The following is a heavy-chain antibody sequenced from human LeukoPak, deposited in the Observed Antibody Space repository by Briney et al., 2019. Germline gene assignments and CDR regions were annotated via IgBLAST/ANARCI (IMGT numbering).Heavy chain of an antibody. V-gene: IGHV3-53*01. CDR1: GFTVSSNS. J-gene: IGHJ4*02. CDR2: IYSDNT. D-gene: IGHD4/OR15-4a*01. Sequence: GGSLRLPCTVSGFTVSSNSMSWVRQAPGKGLEWVSFIYSDNTHFSDSVKGRFTISRDNSKNTLYLQMNSLRAEDTAVYYCARRAGAYSHPYDYWGQGTLVTVSS. CDR3: ARRAGAYSHPYDY.